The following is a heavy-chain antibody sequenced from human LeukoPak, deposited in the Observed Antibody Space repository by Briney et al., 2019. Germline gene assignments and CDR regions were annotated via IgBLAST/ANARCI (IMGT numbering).Heavy chain of an antibody. D-gene: IGHD6-13*01. Sequence: ASVNVSCKASGYTFTGYYMHWVRQAPGQGLEWMGWINPNSGGTNYAQKFQGRVTMTRDMSISTAYMELSRLRSDDTAVYYCARAGYSSSWHLFDYWGQGTLVTVSS. CDR1: GYTFTGYY. J-gene: IGHJ4*02. CDR2: INPNSGGT. CDR3: ARAGYSSSWHLFDY. V-gene: IGHV1-2*02.